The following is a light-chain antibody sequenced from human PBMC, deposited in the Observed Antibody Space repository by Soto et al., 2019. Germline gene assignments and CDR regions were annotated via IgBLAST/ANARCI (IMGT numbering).Light chain of an antibody. V-gene: IGKV1-8*01. CDR2: AAS. Sequence: AIRMTQSPSSFSASTGDRVTITCRASQGISSYLAWYQQKPGKAPKLLIYAASTLQSGVPSRFSGSGSGTDFTLTISCLQSEDVATEYGQQYYSYPLTFGGGTKVEIK. J-gene: IGKJ4*01. CDR3: QQYYSYPLT. CDR1: QGISSY.